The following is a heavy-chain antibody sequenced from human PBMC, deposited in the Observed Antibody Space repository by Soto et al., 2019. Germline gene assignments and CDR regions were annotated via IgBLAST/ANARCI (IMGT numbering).Heavy chain of an antibody. Sequence: ASGQVSCKASGYTFANYVGHGERQAHGQSLERVGWINSRHGNTKYSQKSQARVTITTDASASTDYPELSSLRSEHTALYYCASLVAHGELDYSGQVTRLTFSS. V-gene: IGHV1-3*04. CDR1: GYTFANYV. J-gene: IGHJ4*02. CDR2: INSRHGNT. CDR3: ASLVAHGELDY. D-gene: IGHD2-15*01.